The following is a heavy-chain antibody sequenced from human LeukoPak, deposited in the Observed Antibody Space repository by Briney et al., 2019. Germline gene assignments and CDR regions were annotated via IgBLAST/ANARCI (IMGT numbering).Heavy chain of an antibody. CDR1: GFTFSSYA. Sequence: GGSLRLSCAVAGFTFSSYAMSWVRQAPGKGLEWVSAISGSGGSTYYADSVKGRFTISRDNSKNTLYLQMNSLRAEDTAVYYCAKADIVVVPAAAPPPYYYYGMDVWGQGATVTVSS. CDR2: ISGSGGST. J-gene: IGHJ6*02. V-gene: IGHV3-23*01. CDR3: AKADIVVVPAAAPPPYYYYGMDV. D-gene: IGHD2-2*01.